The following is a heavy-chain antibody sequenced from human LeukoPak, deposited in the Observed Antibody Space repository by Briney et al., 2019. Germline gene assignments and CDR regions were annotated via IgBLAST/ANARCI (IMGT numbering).Heavy chain of an antibody. CDR2: IYYSGST. J-gene: IGHJ4*02. Sequence: PSETLSLTCTVSGGSISSSYYYWGWIRQPPGKGLEWIGSIYYSGSTYYNPSLKSRVTISVDTSKNQFSLKLSSVTAADTAVYYCARQDGGATSYWGQGTLVTVSS. CDR3: ARQDGGATSY. D-gene: IGHD1-26*01. V-gene: IGHV4-39*01. CDR1: GGSISSSYYY.